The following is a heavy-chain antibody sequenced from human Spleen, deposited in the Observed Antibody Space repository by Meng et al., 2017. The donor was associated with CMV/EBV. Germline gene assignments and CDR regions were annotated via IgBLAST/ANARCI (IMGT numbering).Heavy chain of an antibody. CDR3: ARGDSGSSAPLDS. V-gene: IGHV3-53*01. CDR1: GFTFSAYW. J-gene: IGHJ4*02. D-gene: IGHD1-26*01. CDR2: IYAGGRT. Sequence: GESLKICCAASGFTFSAYWMHWVRQAPGKGLEWVSVIYAGGRTFYADSVKGRFIVSRDDSTNTVFLQVNSLRAEDTAVYFCARGDSGSSAPLDSWGQGTLVTVSS.